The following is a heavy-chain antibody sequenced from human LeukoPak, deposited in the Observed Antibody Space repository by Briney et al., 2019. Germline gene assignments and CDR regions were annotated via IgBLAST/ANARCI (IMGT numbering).Heavy chain of an antibody. V-gene: IGHV3-21*01. D-gene: IGHD1-26*01. CDR1: GFTFSSYS. J-gene: IGHJ4*02. CDR2: ISSSSYI. Sequence: PGGSLRLSCAASGFTFSSYSMNWVRQAPGKGLEWVSSISSSSYIYYADSVKGRFTISRDNAKNSLYLQMNSLRAEDTAVYYRARAFKSGSYFDYWGQGTLVTVSS. CDR3: ARAFKSGSYFDY.